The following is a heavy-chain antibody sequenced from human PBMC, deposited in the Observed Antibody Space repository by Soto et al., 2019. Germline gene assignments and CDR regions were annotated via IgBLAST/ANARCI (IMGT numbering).Heavy chain of an antibody. J-gene: IGHJ6*02. CDR3: ARGDATKIIVTTYYGMDV. CDR2: IIPVFGTA. Sequence: QVQLVQSGAEVKKPGSSVKVSCKASGGTLSNYGVSWVRQAPGQGLEWLGGIIPVFGTANYAHKFQGRLTITADESTXTXXMDVSSLRSEDTAVYYCARGDATKIIVTTYYGMDVWGQGTTVTVSS. D-gene: IGHD4-17*01. V-gene: IGHV1-69*12. CDR1: GGTLSNYG.